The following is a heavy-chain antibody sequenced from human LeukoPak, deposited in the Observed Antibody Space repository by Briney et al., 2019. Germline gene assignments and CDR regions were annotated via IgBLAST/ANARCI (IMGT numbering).Heavy chain of an antibody. CDR2: ISGSGGST. D-gene: IGHD3-22*01. CDR1: GFTFSSYA. Sequence: GGSLRLSCAASGFTFSSYAMSWVRQAPGKGLEWVSAISGSGGSTYYADSVKGRFTISRDNSKNTLYLQMNSLRAEDTAVYYCAKDRDYYGSRPKRGDYWGQGTLVTVSS. J-gene: IGHJ4*02. CDR3: AKDRDYYGSRPKRGDY. V-gene: IGHV3-23*01.